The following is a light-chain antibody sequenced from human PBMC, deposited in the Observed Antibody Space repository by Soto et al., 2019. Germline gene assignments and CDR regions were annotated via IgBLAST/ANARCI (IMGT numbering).Light chain of an antibody. CDR2: RNS. CDR3: AAWDDSLSGVV. Sequence: QSVLTQPPSASGTPGQRVTISCSGSSSNIGSNYVYWYQQLPGTVPQLLIYRNSERPSGVPDRFSASKSGTSASLAISGLRCEDEADYYCAAWDDSLSGVVFGGGTKLTVL. J-gene: IGLJ2*01. V-gene: IGLV1-47*01. CDR1: SSNIGSNY.